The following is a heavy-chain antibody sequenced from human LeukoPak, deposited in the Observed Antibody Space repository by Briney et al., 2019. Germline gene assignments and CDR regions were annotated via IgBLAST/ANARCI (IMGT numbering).Heavy chain of an antibody. Sequence: GASVKVSCKASGYSFTNYGISWVRQAPGQGLEWVGWVNGYNGNTNYAQKVQDRVAMTTVTSTSTAYMELRSLRSDDTAVYYCARGGNGWFFDDWGQGTLVTVSS. V-gene: IGHV1-18*01. CDR2: VNGYNGNT. J-gene: IGHJ4*02. D-gene: IGHD6-19*01. CDR1: GYSFTNYG. CDR3: ARGGNGWFFDD.